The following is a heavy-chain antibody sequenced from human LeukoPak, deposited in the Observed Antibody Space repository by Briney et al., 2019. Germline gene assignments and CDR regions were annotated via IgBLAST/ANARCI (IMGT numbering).Heavy chain of an antibody. V-gene: IGHV4-59*01. J-gene: IGHJ4*02. Sequence: SETLSLTCTVSGGSISSYYWSWVRQPPGKGLEWIGYIYYSGSTNHNPSLKSRVTMSVDTSKKQFSLKLSSVTAADTAVYYCARGELGVGATAFDYWGQGTLVTVSS. CDR3: ARGELGVGATAFDY. CDR2: IYYSGST. CDR1: GGSISSYY. D-gene: IGHD1-26*01.